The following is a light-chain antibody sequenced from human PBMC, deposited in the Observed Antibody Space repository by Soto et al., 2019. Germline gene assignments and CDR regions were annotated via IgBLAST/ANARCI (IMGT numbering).Light chain of an antibody. CDR2: SDF. V-gene: IGLV1-40*01. CDR1: SSNFGAGLS. CDR3: QAYDNSLRGWV. Sequence: QSVLTQPPSLSGAPGQRGTISCTGSSSNFGAGLSVHWYQQLPGTAPKLLIYSDFNRPSGVPARVSGSKSGTSASLAITGRQADDEAGYYCQAYDNSLRGWVFGGVTKLTVL. J-gene: IGLJ3*02.